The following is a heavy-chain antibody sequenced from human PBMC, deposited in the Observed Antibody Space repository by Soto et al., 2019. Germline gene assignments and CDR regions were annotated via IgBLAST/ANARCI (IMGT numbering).Heavy chain of an antibody. D-gene: IGHD5-18*01. CDR3: ARDPGYSYGNT. CDR1: GGSISSYY. V-gene: IGHV4-59*12. CDR2: IYYSGST. J-gene: IGHJ5*02. Sequence: PSETLSLTCTVSGGSISSYYWSWIRQPPGKGLEWIGYIYYSGSTNYNPSLKSRVTISVDTSKNQLSLKLSSVTAADTAVYYCARDPGYSYGNTWGQGTLVTVSS.